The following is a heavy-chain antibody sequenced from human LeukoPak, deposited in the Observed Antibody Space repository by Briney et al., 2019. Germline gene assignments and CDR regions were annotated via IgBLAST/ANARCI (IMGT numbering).Heavy chain of an antibody. J-gene: IGHJ3*02. CDR2: IKGDGSST. CDR1: GFTFSSYW. D-gene: IGHD1-7*01. V-gene: IGHV3-74*01. CDR3: ARARTRDDAFDI. Sequence: PGGSLRLSCAASGFTFSSYWMHWVRHTPGKGLVWVSRIKGDGSSTSYADSVKGRFTISRDNAKNTLYLQMNSLRAEDTAVYYCARARTRDDAFDIWGQGTMVTVSS.